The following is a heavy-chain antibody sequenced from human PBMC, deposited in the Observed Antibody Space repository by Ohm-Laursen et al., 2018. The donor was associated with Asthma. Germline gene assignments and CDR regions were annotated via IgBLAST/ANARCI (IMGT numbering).Heavy chain of an antibody. CDR1: YGSITSGGYY. Sequence: GTLSLTCTVSYGSITSGGYYWSWIRQPPGKGLEWIGYIYYSGSTNYNPSLKSRVTISVDTSKNQFSLKLSSVTAADTAVYYCARGLERGHYGMDVWGQGTTVTVSS. V-gene: IGHV4-61*08. J-gene: IGHJ6*02. CDR2: IYYSGST. CDR3: ARGLERGHYGMDV. D-gene: IGHD5-24*01.